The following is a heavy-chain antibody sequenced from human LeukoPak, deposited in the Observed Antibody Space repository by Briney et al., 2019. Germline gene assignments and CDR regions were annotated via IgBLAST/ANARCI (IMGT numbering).Heavy chain of an antibody. D-gene: IGHD6-19*01. CDR3: AKTTTGYSSGRYPGWPVDY. J-gene: IGHJ4*02. Sequence: GGSLRLSCAASGFTVSSTYMSWVRQPPGKGLEWVSVIYSGGSTFYADSVKGRFTISRDNSKNTVYLQMNSLRPEDTAVYYCAKTTTGYSSGRYPGWPVDYWGQGTLVTVSS. CDR2: IYSGGST. CDR1: GFTVSSTY. V-gene: IGHV3-53*01.